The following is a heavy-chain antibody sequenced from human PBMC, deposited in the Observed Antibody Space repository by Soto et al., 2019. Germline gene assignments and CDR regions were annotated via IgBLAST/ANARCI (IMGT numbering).Heavy chain of an antibody. Sequence: SETLSLTCTVSGASISSFYCSWIRQPAGKGLEWIGRIYSSGSANFNPSLNSRVSMSVDTSKNQFSLRLNSVTAADTAVYYCAKGTIFGVVIMPPYYYGMDVWGQGTTVTVSS. D-gene: IGHD3-3*01. V-gene: IGHV4-4*07. CDR1: GASISSFY. J-gene: IGHJ6*02. CDR2: IYSSGSA. CDR3: AKGTIFGVVIMPPYYYGMDV.